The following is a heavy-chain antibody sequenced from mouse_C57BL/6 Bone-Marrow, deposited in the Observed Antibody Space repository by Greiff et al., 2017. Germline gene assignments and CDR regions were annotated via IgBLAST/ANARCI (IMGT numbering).Heavy chain of an antibody. CDR3: AREGSSSYWYCDV. V-gene: IGHV1-69*01. CDR1: GYTFTSYW. CDR2: IDPSDSYT. J-gene: IGHJ1*03. Sequence: VQLQQPGAELVMPGASVKLSCKASGYTFTSYWMHWVKQRPGQGLEWIGEIDPSDSYTNYNQKFKGKSTLTVDKSSSTAYMQLSSLTSEDSAVYYCAREGSSSYWYCDVWGTGTTVTVSS. D-gene: IGHD1-1*01.